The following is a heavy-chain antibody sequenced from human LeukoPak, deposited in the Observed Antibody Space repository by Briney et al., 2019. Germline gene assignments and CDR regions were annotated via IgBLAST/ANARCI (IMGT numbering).Heavy chain of an antibody. J-gene: IGHJ4*02. CDR2: INSDGSST. D-gene: IGHD3-22*01. V-gene: IGHV3-74*03. CDR1: GFTFSGYW. CDR3: ARDPVYYDSRGYYSGGWYFDY. Sequence: QPGGSLRLSCAASGFTFSGYWMHWVRQAREKGLVWVSRINSDGSSTTYADSVKGRFTISRDNAKNTLYLQMNSLRAEDTAVYYCARDPVYYDSRGYYSGGWYFDYWGQGTLVTVSS.